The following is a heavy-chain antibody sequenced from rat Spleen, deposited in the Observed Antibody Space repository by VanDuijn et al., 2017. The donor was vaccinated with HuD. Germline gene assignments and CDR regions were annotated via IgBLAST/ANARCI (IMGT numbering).Heavy chain of an antibody. D-gene: IGHD1-7*01. CDR3: TRPSYGYPFAY. V-gene: IGHV5-7*01. CDR2: ISYDGSST. CDR1: GFTFSSYN. Sequence: EVQLVESGGGLVQPGRSLKLSCAASGFTFSSYNMAWVRQAPKKGLEWVATISYDGSSTYYRDSVKGRFTVSRDNAKDTLYLQMDSLRSEDTATYYCTRPSYGYPFAYWGQGTLVTVSS. J-gene: IGHJ3*01.